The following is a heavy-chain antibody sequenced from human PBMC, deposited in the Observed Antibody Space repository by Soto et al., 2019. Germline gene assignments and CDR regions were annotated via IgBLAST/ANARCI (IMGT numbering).Heavy chain of an antibody. D-gene: IGHD1-7*01. CDR3: ARRTAGTTLHYHSMDV. Sequence: EVQLVESGGAMVQPGGSLRLSCAASGFTFSNYWMSWVRQGPGKGLEWVANIKQDGSEKYYVDSVKGRFTISRDNAENSLYVQMNTLRAEDTAVYYCARRTAGTTLHYHSMDVWGQGTTVTVSS. V-gene: IGHV3-7*03. CDR1: GFTFSNYW. J-gene: IGHJ6*02. CDR2: IKQDGSEK.